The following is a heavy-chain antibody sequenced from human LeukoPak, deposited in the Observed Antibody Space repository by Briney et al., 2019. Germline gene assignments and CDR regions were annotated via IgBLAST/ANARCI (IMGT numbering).Heavy chain of an antibody. CDR1: GYTFIGYY. CDR2: INPNSGGT. CDR3: ASDNYYGSGSYFDAFDI. Sequence: ASVKVSCKASGYTFIGYYMHWVRQAPGQGLEWMGWINPNSGGTNYAQKFQGRVTMTRDTSISTAYMELSRLRSDDTAVYYCASDNYYGSGSYFDAFDIWGQGTMVTVSS. V-gene: IGHV1-2*02. J-gene: IGHJ3*02. D-gene: IGHD3-10*01.